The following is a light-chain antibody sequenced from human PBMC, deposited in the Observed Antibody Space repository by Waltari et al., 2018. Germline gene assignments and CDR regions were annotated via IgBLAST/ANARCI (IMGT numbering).Light chain of an antibody. CDR3: QQYSSYPYT. CDR2: KAS. J-gene: IGKJ2*01. CDR1: QSINNW. V-gene: IGKV1-5*03. Sequence: DIQMTQSPSTLSASVGERVTITCRASQSINNWLAWYQQKPGKAPELLIFKASRLETGVPSRFSGSGSGTEFTLTIFSLQPNDFAIYYCQQYSSYPYTFGQGTKLEIK.